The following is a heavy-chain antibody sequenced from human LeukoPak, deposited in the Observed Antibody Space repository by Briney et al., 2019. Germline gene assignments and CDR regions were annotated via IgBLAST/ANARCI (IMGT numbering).Heavy chain of an antibody. CDR3: ARLITYYYDSSGYLDAFDI. J-gene: IGHJ3*02. Sequence: SETLSLTCTVSGGSISSYYWSWIRQPPGKGLEGIGYIYYSGSTSYNPSLKSRVTISVDTSKNQFSLKLSSVTAADTAVYYCARLITYYYDSSGYLDAFDIWGQGTMVTVSS. CDR2: IYYSGST. CDR1: GGSISSYY. V-gene: IGHV4-59*08. D-gene: IGHD3-22*01.